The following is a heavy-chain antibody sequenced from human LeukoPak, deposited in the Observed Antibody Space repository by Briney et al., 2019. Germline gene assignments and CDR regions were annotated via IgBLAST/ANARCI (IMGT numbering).Heavy chain of an antibody. D-gene: IGHD3-10*01. CDR1: GFTFSSYA. V-gene: IGHV3-23*01. CDR3: AKLPVRGVILNY. Sequence: GGSLRLSCAASGFTFSSYAMSWVRQAPGKGLEWVSAISGSGGSTYYADSVKGRFTVSRDNSKNTLYLQMNSLRAEDTAVYYCAKLPVRGVILNYWGQGTLVTVSS. CDR2: ISGSGGST. J-gene: IGHJ4*02.